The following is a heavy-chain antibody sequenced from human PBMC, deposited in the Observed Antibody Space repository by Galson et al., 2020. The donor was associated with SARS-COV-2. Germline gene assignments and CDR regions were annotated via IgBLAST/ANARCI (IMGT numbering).Heavy chain of an antibody. J-gene: IGHJ6*02. D-gene: IGHD2-21*02. CDR3: ARHGDYHGESHGVDV. CDR2: IYPDDSDI. CDR1: GYSFSNYW. Sequence: GESLKISCKGSGYSFSNYWIDWVRQMPGKGLEWMGTIYPDDSDIRYSPSFQGHVTISADKSISTAYLQCNSLKASDTAIYYCARHGDYHGESHGVDVWGQGTTVTVSS. V-gene: IGHV5-51*01.